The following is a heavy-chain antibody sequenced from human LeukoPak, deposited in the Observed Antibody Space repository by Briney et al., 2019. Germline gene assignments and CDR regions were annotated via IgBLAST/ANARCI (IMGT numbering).Heavy chain of an antibody. V-gene: IGHV1-46*01. CDR1: GYTFTSYF. CDR2: INPSGGST. Sequence: ASVEVSCKASGYTFTSYFMHWVRQAPGQGLEWMGIINPSGGSTSYAQKFQGRATMTRDTSTSAVYMALRSLRSEDTAVYYCARGTRDGYNPFDYWGQGTLVTVSS. CDR3: ARGTRDGYNPFDY. J-gene: IGHJ4*02. D-gene: IGHD5-24*01.